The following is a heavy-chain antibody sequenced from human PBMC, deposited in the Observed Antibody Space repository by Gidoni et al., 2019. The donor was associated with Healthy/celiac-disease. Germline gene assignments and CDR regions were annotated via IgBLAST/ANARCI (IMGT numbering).Heavy chain of an antibody. V-gene: IGHV3-23*01. J-gene: IGHJ3*02. D-gene: IGHD3-22*01. CDR1: GFPFSSYA. CDR2: ISGSGGST. Sequence: EVQLLESGGGLVQPGGSLRLSCAASGFPFSSYARRWVRQAPGKGLEWVSAISGSGGSTYYADAVKGRFTISRDNSKNTLYLQMNSLRAEDTAVYYCAKDFNYYDSSGTTNAFDIWGQGTMVTVSS. CDR3: AKDFNYYDSSGTTNAFDI.